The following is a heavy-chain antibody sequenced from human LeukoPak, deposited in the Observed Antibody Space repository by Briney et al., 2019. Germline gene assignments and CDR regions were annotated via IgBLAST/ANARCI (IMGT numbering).Heavy chain of an antibody. D-gene: IGHD2-21*01. CDR1: GGSISSYY. J-gene: IGHJ3*02. V-gene: IGHV4-4*07. Sequence: SETLSLTCTVSGGSISSYYWSWIRQPAGKGLEWIGRIYTSGSTNYNPSLKSRVTISVDTSKNQFSLKLSSVTAADTAVYYCARDIVVVRTFDIWGQGTMVTVSS. CDR2: IYTSGST. CDR3: ARDIVVVRTFDI.